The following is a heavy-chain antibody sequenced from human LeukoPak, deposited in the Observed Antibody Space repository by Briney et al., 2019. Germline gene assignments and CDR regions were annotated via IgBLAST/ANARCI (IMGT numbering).Heavy chain of an antibody. CDR2: INPNSGCT. CDR1: GYTFTGYY. CDR3: AREDIVVVPAAVDY. Sequence: GASVKVSCKASGYTFTGYYMHWVRQAPGQGREWIGGINPNSGCTNYAQKFERRVTMTRDTSISTAYMELSRLRSDDTAVYYCAREDIVVVPAAVDYWGQGTLVTVSS. V-gene: IGHV1-2*02. J-gene: IGHJ4*02. D-gene: IGHD2-2*01.